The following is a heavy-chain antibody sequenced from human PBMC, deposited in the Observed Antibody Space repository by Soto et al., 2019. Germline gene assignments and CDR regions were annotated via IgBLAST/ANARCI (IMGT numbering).Heavy chain of an antibody. V-gene: IGHV1-18*04. J-gene: IGHJ5*02. Sequence: ASVKVSCKASGYTFTSYGISWVRQPPGQGLEWMGWISAYNGNTNYAQKLQSRVTMTTDTSPSTAYLELRSLRSDDTAVDYCGRDPGWSRISCYAWLDPWVQGTMI. D-gene: IGHD2-2*01. CDR2: ISAYNGNT. CDR3: GRDPGWSRISCYAWLDP. CDR1: GYTFTSYG.